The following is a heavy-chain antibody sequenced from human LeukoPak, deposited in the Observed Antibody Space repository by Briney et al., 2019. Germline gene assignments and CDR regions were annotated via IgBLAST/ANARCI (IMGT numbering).Heavy chain of an antibody. Sequence: SLRLXXAASXFTLSGFAMHWVRQAPGKGLEWVAVLSHDGSEKYYADSVKGRFTISRDTSKNMVYLQMNSLRAEETAVYYCARDLGGYGYYGMDVWGQGTTVTISS. CDR3: ARDLGGYGYYGMDV. CDR1: XFTLSGFA. CDR2: LSHDGSEK. J-gene: IGHJ6*02. D-gene: IGHD3-22*01. V-gene: IGHV3-30-3*01.